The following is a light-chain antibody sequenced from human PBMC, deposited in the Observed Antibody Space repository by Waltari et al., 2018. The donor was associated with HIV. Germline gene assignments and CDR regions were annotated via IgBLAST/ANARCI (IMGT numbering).Light chain of an antibody. CDR3: QSYDSSLSAWV. V-gene: IGLV1-40*01. CDR1: SSHIGAGYD. J-gene: IGLJ3*02. Sequence: QSVLTQPPSVSGAPGQRVTISCTGSSSHIGAGYDVHWYQQFPGTAPKLLIYGNTDRRAGVPDRFSGSKSGTSASLAITWRQAEDEADYYCQSYDSSLSAWVFGGGTKLTVL. CDR2: GNT.